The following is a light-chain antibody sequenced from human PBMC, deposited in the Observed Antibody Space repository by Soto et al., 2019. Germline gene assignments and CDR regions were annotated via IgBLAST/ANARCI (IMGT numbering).Light chain of an antibody. CDR2: DDD. Sequence: QSVLTQPPSVSAAPGQQVTISCSGSNSNIGANSVSWYQHLPGTAPKLVIYDDDKRPSGVPDRFSGSKSGNTASLTVSGLQAEDEADYYCSSYAGSNNILFGGGTKVTVL. V-gene: IGLV1-51*01. CDR1: NSNIGANS. J-gene: IGLJ2*01. CDR3: SSYAGSNNIL.